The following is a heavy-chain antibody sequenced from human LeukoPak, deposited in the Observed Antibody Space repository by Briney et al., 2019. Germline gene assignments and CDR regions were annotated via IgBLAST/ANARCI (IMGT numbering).Heavy chain of an antibody. CDR2: IYYTGNT. CDR1: GYSISSGYY. V-gene: IGHV4-38-2*02. D-gene: IGHD3/OR15-3a*01. CDR3: ARQTGSGLFTLP. Sequence: SETLSLTCTVSGYSISSGYYWGWIRQPPGKGLEWIGSIYYTGNTYYNASLKSRVTISIDTSKNQISLRLTSVTATDTAMYYCARQTGSGLFTLPGGQGTLVTVSS. J-gene: IGHJ4*02.